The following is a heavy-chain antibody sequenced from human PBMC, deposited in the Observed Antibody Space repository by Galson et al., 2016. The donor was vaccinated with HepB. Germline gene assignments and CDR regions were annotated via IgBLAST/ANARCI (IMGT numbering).Heavy chain of an antibody. CDR3: TLYYYDTSGYYFFDN. D-gene: IGHD3-22*01. CDR1: GYTRTELS. Sequence: SVKASCKVSGYTRTELSMHWVRQAPGKGLEWIGGFDPEDGETFYAQEFQGRVLMTEDSSTGTAYMELGSLRSEDTAVYYCTLYYYDTSGYYFFDNWGQGTLVTVSS. J-gene: IGHJ4*02. CDR2: FDPEDGET. V-gene: IGHV1-24*01.